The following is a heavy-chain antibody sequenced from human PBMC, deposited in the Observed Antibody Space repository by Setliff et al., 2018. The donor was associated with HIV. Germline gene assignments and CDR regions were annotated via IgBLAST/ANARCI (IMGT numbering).Heavy chain of an antibody. CDR1: GFTFSSYS. CDR3: AREGRGNSDAFDI. Sequence: GGSLRLSCAASGFTFSSYSMNWVRQTPGKGLEWLSYIGGSSTTIYYADSVKGRFTISRDNARNSLYLQMNSLRAEDTAVYYCAREGRGNSDAFDIWGQGTMVTVSS. J-gene: IGHJ3*02. CDR2: IGGSSTTI. V-gene: IGHV3-48*01. D-gene: IGHD2-21*02.